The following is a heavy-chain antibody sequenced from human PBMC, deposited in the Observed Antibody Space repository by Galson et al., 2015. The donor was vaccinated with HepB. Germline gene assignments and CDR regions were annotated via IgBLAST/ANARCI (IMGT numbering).Heavy chain of an antibody. V-gene: IGHV1-69*06. D-gene: IGHD6-13*01. CDR3: ARDGEAAAGSNYYYGMDV. CDR1: GYTFTGYY. CDR2: IIPIFGTA. Sequence: SVKVSCKASGYTFTGYYMHWVRQAPGQGLEWMGGIIPIFGTANYAQKFQGRVTITADKSTSTAYMELSSLRSEDTAVYYCARDGEAAAGSNYYYGMDVWGQGTTVTVSS. J-gene: IGHJ6*02.